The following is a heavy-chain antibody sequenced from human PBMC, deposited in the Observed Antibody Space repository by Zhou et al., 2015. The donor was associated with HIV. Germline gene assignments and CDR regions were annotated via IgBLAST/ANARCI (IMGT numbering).Heavy chain of an antibody. CDR1: GFTFTNAW. Sequence: VQLVESGGGLVKPGGSLRLSCAASGFTFTNAWMSWVRQAPGKGLEWVAFISYDGSNKYYADSVKGRFTISRDNSKNTLYLQMNSLRPEDTAVYYCARWYSWGQGTLVTVSS. CDR2: ISYDGSNK. D-gene: IGHD2-15*01. CDR3: ARWYS. V-gene: IGHV3-30-3*01. J-gene: IGHJ5*02.